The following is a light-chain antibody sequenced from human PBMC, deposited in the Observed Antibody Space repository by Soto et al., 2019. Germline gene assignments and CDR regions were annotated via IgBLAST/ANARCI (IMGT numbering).Light chain of an antibody. CDR2: EVT. CDR1: SSDIGTYDY. V-gene: IGLV2-14*01. J-gene: IGLJ2*01. CDR3: SSYTTTTTPVV. Sequence: QSALTQPASVSGSPGQSITISCTGTSSDIGTYDYVSWYQHQPGKAPKLMIYEVTNRPSGVSDRFSGSKSGKTASLTISGLQAEDEADYYCSSYTTTTTPVVFGGGTKVTVL.